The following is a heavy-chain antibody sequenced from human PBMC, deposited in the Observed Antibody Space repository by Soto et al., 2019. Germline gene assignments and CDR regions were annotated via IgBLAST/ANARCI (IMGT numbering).Heavy chain of an antibody. J-gene: IGHJ5*02. CDR1: GGSFSGYS. D-gene: IGHD6-13*01. CDR2: IHPSGST. V-gene: IGHV4-34*01. CDR3: ARGVLGRSSSWYGP. Sequence: SETLSLTCAVYGGSFSGYSWSWIRQPPGKGLEWVGEIHPSGSTNYNPSLKRRVTISVDTSKSQFSLKLNSVTAADTAMYYCARGVLGRSSSWYGPWGQGTLVTVSS.